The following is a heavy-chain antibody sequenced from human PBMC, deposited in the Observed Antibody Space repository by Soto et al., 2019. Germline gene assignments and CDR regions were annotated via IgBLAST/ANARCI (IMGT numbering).Heavy chain of an antibody. V-gene: IGHV3-30*18. Sequence: GGSLRLSCAASGFTFSSYGMHWVRQAPGKGLEWVAVISYDGSNKYYADSVKGRFTISRDNSKNTLYLQMNSLRAEDTAVYYCAKALYYYGSGSYNYYYYGMDVWGQGTTVTVSS. CDR3: AKALYYYGSGSYNYYYYGMDV. D-gene: IGHD3-10*01. J-gene: IGHJ6*02. CDR1: GFTFSSYG. CDR2: ISYDGSNK.